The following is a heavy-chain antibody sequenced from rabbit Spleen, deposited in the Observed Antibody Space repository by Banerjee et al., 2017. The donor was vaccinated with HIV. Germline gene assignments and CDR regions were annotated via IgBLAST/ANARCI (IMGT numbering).Heavy chain of an antibody. V-gene: IGHV1S40*01. Sequence: QSLEESGGDLVKPGASLTLTCIASGVSFSGDSYMCWVRQAPGKGLEWIARIDTGSSGFTYFASWAKGRFTISKTSSTTVTLQMTSLTVADTATYFCMRVGVSYPLWGPGTLVTVS. J-gene: IGHJ6*01. CDR1: GVSFSGDSY. CDR3: MRVGVSYPL. D-gene: IGHD6-1*01. CDR2: IDTGSSGFT.